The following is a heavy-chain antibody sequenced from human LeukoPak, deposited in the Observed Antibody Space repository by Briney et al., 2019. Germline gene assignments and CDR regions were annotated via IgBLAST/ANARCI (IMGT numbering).Heavy chain of an antibody. J-gene: IGHJ6*02. V-gene: IGHV1-46*01. D-gene: IGHD5-24*01. CDR3: ARDICFDGYADCYYGMDV. CDR2: INPSGGST. CDR1: GYTFTSYY. Sequence: GASVKVSCKASGYTFTSYYMHWVRQAPGQGLEWMGIINPSGGSTSYAQKFQGRVTMTRDTSTSTVYMELSSLRSEDTAVYYCARDICFDGYADCYYGMDVWGQGTTVTVSS.